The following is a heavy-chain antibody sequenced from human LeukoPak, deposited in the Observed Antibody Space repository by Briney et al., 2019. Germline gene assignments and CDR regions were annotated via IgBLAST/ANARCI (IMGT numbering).Heavy chain of an antibody. Sequence: PSETLSLTCTVSGGSTNNYYWSWTRQSPGKGLEWIGYIYYTGSTYYNPSLKSRVTMSVDTSKNQFSLHLSSVTAADTAVYYCARGSPYDIAARLAVWGQGTLVTVSS. CDR1: GGSTNNYY. V-gene: IGHV4-59*01. CDR2: IYYTGST. J-gene: IGHJ4*02. CDR3: ARGSPYDIAARLAV. D-gene: IGHD6-6*01.